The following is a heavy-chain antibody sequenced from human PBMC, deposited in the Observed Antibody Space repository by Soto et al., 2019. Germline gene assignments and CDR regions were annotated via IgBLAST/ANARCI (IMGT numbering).Heavy chain of an antibody. CDR1: GFTFSSYW. V-gene: IGHV3-74*01. CDR2: INSDGSST. J-gene: IGHJ5*02. Sequence: GGSLRLSCAASGFTFSSYWMHWVRQAPGKGLVWVSRINSDGSSTSYADSVKDRFTISRDNAKNTLYLQMNSLRAEDTAVYYCARARIAVAGIDPWGQGTLVTVS. D-gene: IGHD6-19*01. CDR3: ARARIAVAGIDP.